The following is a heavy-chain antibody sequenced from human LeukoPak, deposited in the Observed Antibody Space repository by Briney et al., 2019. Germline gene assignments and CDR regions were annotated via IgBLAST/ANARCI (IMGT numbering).Heavy chain of an antibody. CDR2: ISSSSSYI. D-gene: IGHD2-21*02. CDR3: ARGLCGGDCYDY. CDR1: GFTFSSYS. Sequence: GGSLRLSCAASGFTFSSYSMNWVRQAPGKGLEWVSSISSSSSYIYYADSVKGRFTISRDNAKNSLYLQMNSLRAEDTAVYYCARGLCGGDCYDYWGQGTLVTVSS. J-gene: IGHJ4*02. V-gene: IGHV3-21*01.